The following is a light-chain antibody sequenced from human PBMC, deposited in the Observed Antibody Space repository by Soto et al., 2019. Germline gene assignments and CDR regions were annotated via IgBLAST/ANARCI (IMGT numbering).Light chain of an antibody. Sequence: QSVLTQPPSASGTPGQRVTISCSGSSSNIGSNYVYWYQQLPGTAPKLLIYRNNQRPSWVPDRFSGSKSGTSASLAISGLRSEDEADYYCAAWDDSLSGFYVFGTGTKVTGL. CDR2: RNN. CDR3: AAWDDSLSGFYV. J-gene: IGLJ1*01. V-gene: IGLV1-47*01. CDR1: SSNIGSNY.